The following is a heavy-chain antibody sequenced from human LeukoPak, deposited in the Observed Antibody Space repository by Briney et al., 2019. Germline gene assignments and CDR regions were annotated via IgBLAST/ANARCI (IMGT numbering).Heavy chain of an antibody. J-gene: IGHJ4*02. CDR1: GGSIGSTNYY. CDR2: IYYSGST. V-gene: IGHV4-39*07. Sequence: SETLSLTCTVSGGSIGSTNYYWGWIRQPPGKGLEWIANIYYSGSTYYNPSLKSRVTISVDKSKNQFSLKLSSVTAADTAVYYCARASHDYGDYSHFDYWGQGTLVTVSS. D-gene: IGHD4-17*01. CDR3: ARASHDYGDYSHFDY.